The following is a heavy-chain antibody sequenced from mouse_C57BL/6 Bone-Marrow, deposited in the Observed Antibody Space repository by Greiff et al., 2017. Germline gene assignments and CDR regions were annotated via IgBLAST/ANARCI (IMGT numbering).Heavy chain of an antibody. CDR3: VRQGTETDY. CDR2: IRSKSNNYAT. CDR1: GFSFNTYA. V-gene: IGHV10-1*01. J-gene: IGHJ2*01. D-gene: IGHD4-1*01. Sequence: EVKLVESGGGLVQPKGSLKLSCEASGFSFNTYAMNWVRQAPGKGLEWVARIRSKSNNYATYYADSVKDRCTISRDDSESMLYLQMNNLKTEDTAMYYCVRQGTETDYWGQGTTLTVSS.